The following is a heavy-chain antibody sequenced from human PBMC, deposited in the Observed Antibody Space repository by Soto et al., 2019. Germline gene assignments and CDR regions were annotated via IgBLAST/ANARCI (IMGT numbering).Heavy chain of an antibody. J-gene: IGHJ6*03. Sequence: GGSLRLSCAASGFTVSSNYMSWVRQAPGKGLEWVSVIYSGGSTYYADSVKGRFTISRDNSKNTLYLQMNSLRAEDTAVYYCARSVAGFYYYYYYCDVWGKGTKVTVSS. CDR3: ARSVAGFYYYYYYCDV. CDR1: GFTVSSNY. V-gene: IGHV3-66*01. CDR2: IYSGGST. D-gene: IGHD6-19*01.